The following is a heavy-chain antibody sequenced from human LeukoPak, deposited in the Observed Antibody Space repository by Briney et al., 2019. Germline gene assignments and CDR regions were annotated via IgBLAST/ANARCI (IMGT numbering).Heavy chain of an antibody. CDR1: SGSISSGDYY. V-gene: IGHV4-30-4*01. CDR3: ARGPPTPYCSSTSCYSDY. CDR2: IYYSGST. Sequence: PSQTLSLTCTVSSGSISSGDYYWSWIRQPPGKGLEWIGYIYYSGSTYYNPSLKSRVVISIDRSKNQFSLNLSSVTAADTAVYYCARGPPTPYCSSTSCYSDYWGQGTLVTVSS. D-gene: IGHD2-2*02. J-gene: IGHJ4*02.